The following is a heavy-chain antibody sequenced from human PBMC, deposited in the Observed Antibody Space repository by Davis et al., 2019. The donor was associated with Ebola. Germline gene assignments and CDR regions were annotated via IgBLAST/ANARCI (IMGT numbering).Heavy chain of an antibody. CDR3: AKLNSSTSCPV. CDR1: GFTFSSYA. D-gene: IGHD2-2*01. J-gene: IGHJ3*01. CDR2: ISYDGSNK. V-gene: IGHV3-30-3*02. Sequence: GGSLRLSCAASGFTFSSYAMHWVRQAPGKGLEWVAVISYDGSNKYYADSVKGRFTISRDNSKNTLYLQMNSLRAEDTAVYYCAKLNSSTSCPVWGQGTMVTVSS.